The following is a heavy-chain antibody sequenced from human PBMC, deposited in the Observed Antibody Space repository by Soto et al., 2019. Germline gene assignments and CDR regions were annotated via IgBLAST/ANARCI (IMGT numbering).Heavy chain of an antibody. V-gene: IGHV4-31*03. CDR3: AARGSYFGS. CDR1: GGSISSYGYY. Sequence: SETLSLTCTVSGGSISSYGYYWSWIRQHPGKGLEWIGYIHSSGRTYYNPSLESRVTISADTSKTQFSLKLTSVTAADTAVYYCAARGSYFGSWGQGTLVTVSS. J-gene: IGHJ4*02. CDR2: IHSSGRT. D-gene: IGHD1-26*01.